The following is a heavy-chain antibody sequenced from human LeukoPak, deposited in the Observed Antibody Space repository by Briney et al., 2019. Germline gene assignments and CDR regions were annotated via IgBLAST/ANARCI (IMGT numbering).Heavy chain of an antibody. CDR2: ISASGGST. D-gene: IGHD3-22*01. V-gene: IGHV3-23*01. Sequence: GGSLRLSCAASGLTFSRYAMIWVRQAPGKGLEWVSAISASGGSTYYAYSVRGRFTISRDHYKNTLYLQMNSLRVEDTAVYYCAKEVYYFDTSGLYSFAFDIWGQGTMVTVPS. CDR1: GLTFSRYA. CDR3: AKEVYYFDTSGLYSFAFDI. J-gene: IGHJ3*02.